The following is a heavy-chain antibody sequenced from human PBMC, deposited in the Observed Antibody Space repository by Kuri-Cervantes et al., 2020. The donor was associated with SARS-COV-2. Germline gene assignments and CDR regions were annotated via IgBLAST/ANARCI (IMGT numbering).Heavy chain of an antibody. CDR3: ARAYCSSTSCQLDY. D-gene: IGHD2-2*01. CDR1: GFTFSSYA. Sequence: GESLKISGAASGFTFSSYAMHWVRQAPGKGLEWVAVISYDGSNKYYADSVKGRFTISRDNSKNTLYLQMNSLRAEDTAVYYCARAYCSSTSCQLDYWGQGTLVTVSS. J-gene: IGHJ4*02. CDR2: ISYDGSNK. V-gene: IGHV3-30-3*01.